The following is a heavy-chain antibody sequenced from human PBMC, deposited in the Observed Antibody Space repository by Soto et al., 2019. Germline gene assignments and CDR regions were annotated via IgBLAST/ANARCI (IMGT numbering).Heavy chain of an antibody. CDR1: GGSISSSSYY. CDR2: IYYSGST. D-gene: IGHD3-3*01. V-gene: IGHV4-39*01. Sequence: SETLSLTCTVSGGSISSSSYYWGWIRQPPGKGLEWIGSIYYSGSTYYNPSLKSRVTISVDTSKNQFSLKLSSVTAADTAVYYCAGSPVLRFLEWSPFDYWGQGTLVTVSS. CDR3: AGSPVLRFLEWSPFDY. J-gene: IGHJ4*02.